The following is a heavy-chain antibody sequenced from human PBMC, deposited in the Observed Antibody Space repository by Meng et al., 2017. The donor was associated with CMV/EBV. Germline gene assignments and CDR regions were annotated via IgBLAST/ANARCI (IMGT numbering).Heavy chain of an antibody. V-gene: IGHV3-66*01. CDR3: ARGSLGVVIPALDY. CDR2: IYSGGST. D-gene: IGHD3-3*01. CDR1: GFTVSSNY. J-gene: IGHJ4*02. Sequence: EVQLVESGGGLVQPGGSLRLSCAASGFTVSSNYMRWVRQAPGKGLEWVSVIYSGGSTYYADSVKGRFTISRDNSKNTLYLQMNSLRAEDTSMYYCARGSLGVVIPALDYWGQGTLGTVSS.